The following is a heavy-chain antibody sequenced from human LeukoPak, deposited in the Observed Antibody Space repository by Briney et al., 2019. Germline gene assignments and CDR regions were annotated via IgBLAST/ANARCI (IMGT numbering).Heavy chain of an antibody. CDR2: INPSGGDT. J-gene: IGHJ4*02. CDR1: GYILTSYN. D-gene: IGHD2-21*02. Sequence: GASVKVSCKASGYILTSYNMSWVRQAPGQGLEWLGIINPSGGDTKYAQKFQGRITLTTDKSTSTVYMELSSLTSDDTAVYYCARTYCAEDCSIRFFDYWGQGTLVTVSS. V-gene: IGHV1-46*01. CDR3: ARTYCAEDCSIRFFDY.